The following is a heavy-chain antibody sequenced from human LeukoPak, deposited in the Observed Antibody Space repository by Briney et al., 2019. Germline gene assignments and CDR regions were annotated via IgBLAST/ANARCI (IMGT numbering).Heavy chain of an antibody. V-gene: IGHV4-59*08. Sequence: SETLSLTCTVSGGSISSYYWSWIRQPPGKGLEWIGYIYYSGSTNYNPSLKSRVTISVDTSKNQFSLKLSSVTAADTAVYYCARQGLGWYFDLWGRGTLVTVSS. D-gene: IGHD6-19*01. J-gene: IGHJ2*01. CDR1: GGSISSYY. CDR3: ARQGLGWYFDL. CDR2: IYYSGST.